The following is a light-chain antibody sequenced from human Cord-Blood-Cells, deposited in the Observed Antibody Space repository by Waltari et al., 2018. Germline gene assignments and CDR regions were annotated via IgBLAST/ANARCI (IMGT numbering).Light chain of an antibody. V-gene: IGLV2-11*01. CDR3: CSYAGSYV. CDR2: DVS. CDR1: SSAVGGYNY. J-gene: IGLJ1*01. Sequence: QSALTQPRSVSGSPCQAFTISCTGTSSAVGGYNYVSWYQQHPGKAPKLMIYDVSKRPSGVPDRFSGSKSGNTASLTISGLQAEDEADYYCCSYAGSYVFGTGTKVTVL.